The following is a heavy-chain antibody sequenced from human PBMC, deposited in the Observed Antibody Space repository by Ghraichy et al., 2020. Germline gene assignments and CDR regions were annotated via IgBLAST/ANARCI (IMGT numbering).Heavy chain of an antibody. CDR3: ARGDYYDTTGYYHDAFDI. CDR2: IKPEGSEK. V-gene: IGHV3-7*03. D-gene: IGHD3-22*01. CDR1: GFTFSRSW. J-gene: IGHJ3*02. Sequence: GESLNISCVASGFTFSRSWMTWVRQAPGKGLEWVANIKPEGSEKFYVDSLRGRFSISRDNAKNSLYLQMNSLRAEDTAVYYCARGDYYDTTGYYHDAFDIWGHGTMVTVSS.